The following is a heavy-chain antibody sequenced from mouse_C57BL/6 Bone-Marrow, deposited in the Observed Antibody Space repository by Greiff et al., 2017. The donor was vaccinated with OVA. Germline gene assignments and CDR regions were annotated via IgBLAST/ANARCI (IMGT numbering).Heavy chain of an antibody. Sequence: EVQLVESGGGLVQPGGSLKLSCAASGFTFSDYYMYWVRQTPEKRLEWVAYISNGGGSTYYPDTVKGRFTISRDNAKNTLYLQMSRLKSEDTAMYYCARSDYYGSWFAYWGQGTLVTVSA. D-gene: IGHD1-1*01. CDR3: ARSDYYGSWFAY. CDR1: GFTFSDYY. V-gene: IGHV5-12*01. CDR2: ISNGGGST. J-gene: IGHJ3*01.